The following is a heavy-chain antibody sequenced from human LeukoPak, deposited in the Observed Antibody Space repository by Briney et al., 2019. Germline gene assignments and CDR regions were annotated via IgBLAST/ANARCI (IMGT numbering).Heavy chain of an antibody. Sequence: SETLSLTCAVSGGSINSTNWWSWVRQPPGKGLEWIGEIYHSGSTNYNLSLKSRVVISLDKSKNQFSLKLNSVTAADTAVYYCASKKWELLAFDYWGQGTLVTVSS. V-gene: IGHV4-4*02. D-gene: IGHD1-26*01. CDR2: IYHSGST. CDR1: GGSINSTNW. J-gene: IGHJ4*02. CDR3: ASKKWELLAFDY.